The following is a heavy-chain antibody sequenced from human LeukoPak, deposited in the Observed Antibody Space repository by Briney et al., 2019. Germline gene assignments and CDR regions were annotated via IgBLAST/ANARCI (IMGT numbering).Heavy chain of an antibody. Sequence: GESLKISCKGSGYSFSSYWIGWVRQMPGKGLEWMGIIYPGDSDTTYSPTFQGQVTISADKSISTAYLQWSSLKASDTAIYYCATGYSSGWGAFDIWGQGTMVSVSS. CDR1: GYSFSSYW. D-gene: IGHD6-19*01. CDR3: ATGYSSGWGAFDI. CDR2: IYPGDSDT. J-gene: IGHJ3*02. V-gene: IGHV5-51*01.